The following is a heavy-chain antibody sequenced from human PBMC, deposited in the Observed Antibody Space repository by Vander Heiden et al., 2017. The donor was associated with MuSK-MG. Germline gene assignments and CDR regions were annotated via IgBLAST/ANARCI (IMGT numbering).Heavy chain of an antibody. D-gene: IGHD3-22*01. CDR1: GGSISSSSYY. Sequence: QLQLQESGPGLVKPSETLSLTCTVSGGSISSSSYYWGWIRQPPGKGLEWIGSIYYSGSTYYNPSLKSRVTISVDTSKNQFSLKLSSVTAADTAVYYCARPRYYYDSSGYYALDAFDIWGQGTMVTVYS. V-gene: IGHV4-39*01. CDR3: ARPRYYYDSSGYYALDAFDI. J-gene: IGHJ3*02. CDR2: IYYSGST.